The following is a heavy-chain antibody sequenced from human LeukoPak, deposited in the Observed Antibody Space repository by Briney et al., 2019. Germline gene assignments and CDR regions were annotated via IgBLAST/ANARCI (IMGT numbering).Heavy chain of an antibody. J-gene: IGHJ4*02. Sequence: GGSLRLSCAASGFTFNIYGIHWVRQAPGKGLEWVALMSGDGVHIYYAESVKGRFTISRDNSKNTLYLQMNSLRAEDTAVYYCASHKRHYGDYVNYWGQGTLVTVSS. CDR2: MSGDGVHI. CDR1: GFTFNIYG. D-gene: IGHD4-17*01. V-gene: IGHV3-30*03. CDR3: ASHKRHYGDYVNY.